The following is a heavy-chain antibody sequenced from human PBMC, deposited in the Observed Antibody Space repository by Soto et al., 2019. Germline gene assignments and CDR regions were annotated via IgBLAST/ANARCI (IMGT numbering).Heavy chain of an antibody. CDR1: GGTFSSYA. Sequence: SVKVSCKASGGTFSSYAISWVRQAPGQGLEWMGGIIPIFGTANYAQKFQGRVTITADESTSTAYMELSSLRSEDTAVYYCARDRPDYYDSSALGVWFDPWGQGTLVTVSS. J-gene: IGHJ5*02. V-gene: IGHV1-69*13. CDR2: IIPIFGTA. CDR3: ARDRPDYYDSSALGVWFDP. D-gene: IGHD3-22*01.